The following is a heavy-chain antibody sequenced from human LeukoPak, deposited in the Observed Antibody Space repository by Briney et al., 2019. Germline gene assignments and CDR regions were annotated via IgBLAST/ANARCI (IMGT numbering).Heavy chain of an antibody. V-gene: IGHV4-59*01. Sequence: SSETLSLTCTVSSGSIRSYYWCWIRQPPGKGLEWIGYISYSGSTNNNPSLKSRVAISVDTSKNQFSVKLSSVTAADTALYYCARGIAVAGSSPDYFDYWGQGTLVTVSS. CDR1: SGSIRSYY. CDR3: ARGIAVAGSSPDYFDY. CDR2: ISYSGST. D-gene: IGHD6-19*01. J-gene: IGHJ4*02.